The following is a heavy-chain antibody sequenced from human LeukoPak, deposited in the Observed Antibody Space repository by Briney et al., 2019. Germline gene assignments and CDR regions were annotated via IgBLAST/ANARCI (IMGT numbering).Heavy chain of an antibody. D-gene: IGHD3-16*02. J-gene: IGHJ4*02. Sequence: ASVKVSCKACDYTFTSYGISWVRQAPGQGLEWMGRISAYNGNTNYAQKLQGRVTMTTDTSTSTAYMELRSLRSDDTAVYYCARERHDYVWGSYREIDYWGQGTLVTVSS. CDR3: ARERHDYVWGSYREIDY. V-gene: IGHV1-18*01. CDR2: ISAYNGNT. CDR1: DYTFTSYG.